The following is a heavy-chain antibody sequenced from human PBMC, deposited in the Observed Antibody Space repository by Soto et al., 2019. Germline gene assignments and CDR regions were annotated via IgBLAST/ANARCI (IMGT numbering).Heavy chain of an antibody. CDR1: GGTFSTSV. V-gene: IGHV1-69*12. CDR3: ARDKDRQQLGGNYYYILDV. D-gene: IGHD3-3*02. J-gene: IGHJ6*02. Sequence: QVQLMQSGAEVKKPGSSVKVSCKASGGTFSTSVISWVRQAPGEGLEWVGGIMPVFATPDYAQKFQGRVTISADECTTTAYLELTSLTTDDTAVYYCARDKDRQQLGGNYYYILDVWGQGTAITVSS. CDR2: IMPVFATP.